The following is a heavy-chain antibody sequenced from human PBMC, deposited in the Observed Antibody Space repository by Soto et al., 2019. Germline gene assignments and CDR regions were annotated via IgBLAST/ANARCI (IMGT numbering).Heavy chain of an antibody. Sequence: ASVKVSCKASGYTFTSYGISWVRQAPGQGLEWMGWISAIYGKANYAQKLQGRVTITTDKSTSTAYMELSSLRSEDTAVYYCARKGYYYDSSGYLANDAFDIWGQGTMVTVSS. CDR2: ISAIYGKA. D-gene: IGHD3-22*01. CDR3: ARKGYYYDSSGYLANDAFDI. J-gene: IGHJ3*02. V-gene: IGHV1-18*01. CDR1: GYTFTSYG.